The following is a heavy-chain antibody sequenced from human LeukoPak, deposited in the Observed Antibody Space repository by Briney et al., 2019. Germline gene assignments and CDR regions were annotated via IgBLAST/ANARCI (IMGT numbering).Heavy chain of an antibody. V-gene: IGHV3-66*02. Sequence: GGSLRLSCAASGFTVSSNYMSWVRQAPGKGLEWVSVIYSGGSTYYAASVQRRFTISRDNSKNTLYLQMNSLRAEDTAVYYCARDEAVATRGSFDYWGQGTLVTVSS. CDR1: GFTVSSNY. J-gene: IGHJ4*02. CDR2: IYSGGST. D-gene: IGHD6-19*01. CDR3: ARDEAVATRGSFDY.